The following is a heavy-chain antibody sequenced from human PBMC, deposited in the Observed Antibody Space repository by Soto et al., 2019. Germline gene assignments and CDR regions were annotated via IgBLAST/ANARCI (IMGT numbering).Heavy chain of an antibody. CDR2: IIPIFGTA. CDR3: ARPTIFGVVPYYYYYGMDV. CDR1: GGTFSSYA. J-gene: IGHJ6*02. V-gene: IGHV1-69*12. D-gene: IGHD3-3*01. Sequence: QVQLVQSGAEVKKPGSSVKVSYKASGGTFSSYAISWVRQAPGQGLEWMGGIIPIFGTANYAQKFQGRVTITADESTSTAYMELSSLRSEDTAVYYCARPTIFGVVPYYYYYGMDVWGQGTTVTVSS.